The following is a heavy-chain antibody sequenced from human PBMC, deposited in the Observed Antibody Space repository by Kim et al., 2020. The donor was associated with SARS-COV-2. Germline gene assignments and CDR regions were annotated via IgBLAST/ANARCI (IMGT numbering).Heavy chain of an antibody. D-gene: IGHD3-22*01. J-gene: IGHJ4*02. CDR2: IRQDGSEK. Sequence: GGSLRLSCAASGFTFSTYWMSWVRQAPGKGLEWVANIRQDGSEKYYVDSVKGRFTISRDNAKNSLYLQMNSLRAEDTAVYYCARTIDFDSSGYHLDYWGQGTLVTVSS. CDR1: GFTFSTYW. V-gene: IGHV3-7*01. CDR3: ARTIDFDSSGYHLDY.